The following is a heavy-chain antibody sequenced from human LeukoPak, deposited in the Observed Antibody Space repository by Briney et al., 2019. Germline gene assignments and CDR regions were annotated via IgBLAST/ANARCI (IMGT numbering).Heavy chain of an antibody. Sequence: SETLSLTCAVSGGSFSGYYWTWIRQPPGKGLEWIGEINHSGSANYNPSLMSRVTISLDTSKNHFSLNLSSVTAADTAVYYCASADYDISTGFQKMLDYWGPGSLVVVSS. CDR3: ASADYDISTGFQKMLDY. D-gene: IGHD3-9*01. J-gene: IGHJ4*02. V-gene: IGHV4-34*01. CDR1: GGSFSGYY. CDR2: INHSGSA.